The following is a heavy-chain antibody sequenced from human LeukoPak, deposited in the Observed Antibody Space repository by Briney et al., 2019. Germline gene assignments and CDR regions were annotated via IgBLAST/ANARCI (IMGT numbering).Heavy chain of an antibody. CDR3: ARDDYGDYFFDY. CDR2: ISSSSSYI. D-gene: IGHD4-17*01. V-gene: IGHV3-21*01. Sequence: GGSLRLSCAASGFTFSSYSMNWVRQAPGKGLEWVSSISSSSSYIYYADSVKGRFTISRDNSKNTLYLQMNSLRAEDTAVYYCARDDYGDYFFDYWGQGTLVTVSS. J-gene: IGHJ4*02. CDR1: GFTFSSYS.